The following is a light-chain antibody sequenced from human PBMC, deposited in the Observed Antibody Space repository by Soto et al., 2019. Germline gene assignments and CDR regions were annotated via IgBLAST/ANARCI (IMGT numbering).Light chain of an antibody. CDR2: GAS. CDR1: QTVTSNY. Sequence: EIVLTQSPGTLSSSPGERATVSCRASQTVTSNYLAWYQQKPGQAPRLLFFGASIRATGLPDRFSGGGSGTDFTLTISRLEPEDFAVYYCQQYGRSPGTFGQGTKVEVK. V-gene: IGKV3-20*01. CDR3: QQYGRSPGT. J-gene: IGKJ1*01.